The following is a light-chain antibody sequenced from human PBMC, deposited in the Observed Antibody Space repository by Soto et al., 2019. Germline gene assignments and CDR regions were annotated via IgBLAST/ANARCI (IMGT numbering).Light chain of an antibody. CDR1: QRINSN. J-gene: IGKJ1*01. CDR2: GAS. V-gene: IGKV3-15*01. Sequence: ERFITHSPATLSVAPGEIATLSCMARQRINSNLAWYQHQPGQAPRLLIYGASTRATGIPASFSGSGSGTEFTLTISSLQSEDFAVYYCQQYHNWWTFGQGTKVDIK. CDR3: QQYHNWWT.